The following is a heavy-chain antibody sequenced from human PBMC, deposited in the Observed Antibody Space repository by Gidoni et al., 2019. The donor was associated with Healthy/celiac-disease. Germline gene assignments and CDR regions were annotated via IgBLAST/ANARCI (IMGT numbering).Heavy chain of an antibody. J-gene: IGHJ4*02. CDR2: TYYRSKWYN. CDR3: ARDGIAVAGRSYYFDY. CDR1: GDRVSSNSAA. D-gene: IGHD6-19*01. Sequence: QVQLQQSGPGLVKPSQTLSLTCAISGDRVSSNSAAWNWIRQYPSRGLEWLGRTYYRSKWYNDYAVSVKSRITINPDTSKNQFSRQLNSVTPEDTAVYYCARDGIAVAGRSYYFDYWGQGTLVTVSS. V-gene: IGHV6-1*01.